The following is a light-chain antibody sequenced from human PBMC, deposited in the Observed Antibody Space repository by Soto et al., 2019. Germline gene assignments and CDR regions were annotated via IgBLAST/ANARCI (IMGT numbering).Light chain of an antibody. CDR3: QQRKNWPPIT. Sequence: EIELTQSTATLSLSPGETATLSCRASQNVDKFLAWYQQRPGQPPRLLIFDSSNRATGVPVRFSGSGSGTVFTLTIGSLEPEDSAVYYCQQRKNWPPITFGQGTRLENK. J-gene: IGKJ5*01. CDR1: QNVDKF. V-gene: IGKV3-11*01. CDR2: DSS.